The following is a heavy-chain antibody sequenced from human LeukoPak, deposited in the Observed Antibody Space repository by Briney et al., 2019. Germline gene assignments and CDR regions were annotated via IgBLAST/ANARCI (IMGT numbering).Heavy chain of an antibody. J-gene: IGHJ4*02. Sequence: GGSLRLSCAASGFTFSSYWMHWVRQAPGKGLEWVSVIYSGGSTYYADSVKGRFTISRDDAKNTLYLQMNSLRAEDTAVYYCAKVYYDFWSGYYGSLYYFDYWGQGTLVTVSS. D-gene: IGHD3-3*01. CDR2: IYSGGST. V-gene: IGHV3-53*01. CDR3: AKVYYDFWSGYYGSLYYFDY. CDR1: GFTFSSYW.